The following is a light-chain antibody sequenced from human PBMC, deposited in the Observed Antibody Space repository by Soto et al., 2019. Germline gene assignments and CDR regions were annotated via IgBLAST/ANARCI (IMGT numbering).Light chain of an antibody. CDR3: QQYNNWLPIT. Sequence: EIVMTQSPATLSVSPGERATLSCRASQSVSSSLAWYQQKPGQAPRLLIYGASTRATGIPARFSGSGSGTEFTLTISGLQSEDFGIYYGQQYNNWLPITFGQGTGLEIK. J-gene: IGKJ5*01. CDR1: QSVSSS. CDR2: GAS. V-gene: IGKV3-15*01.